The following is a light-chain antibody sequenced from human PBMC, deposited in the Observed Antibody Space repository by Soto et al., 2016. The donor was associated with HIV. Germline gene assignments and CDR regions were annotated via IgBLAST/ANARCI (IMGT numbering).Light chain of an antibody. CDR3: QSYETISQLT. J-gene: IGKJ4*01. CDR1: QNIKSW. Sequence: DIQMTQSPSTLSASVGDRVTITCRATQNIKSWLAWYQQKPGKAPKLLIHKASNLESGVPSRFSASGSGTEFTLTISSLQPDDFATYYCQSYETISQLTFGGGTKGGDQT. CDR2: KAS. V-gene: IGKV1-5*03.